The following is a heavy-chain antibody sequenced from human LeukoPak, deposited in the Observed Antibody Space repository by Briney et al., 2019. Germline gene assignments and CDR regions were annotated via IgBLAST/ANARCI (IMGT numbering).Heavy chain of an antibody. CDR3: AKAGDNSGYYPAFYYYMDV. CDR1: GFTFNSNG. D-gene: IGHD3-22*01. V-gene: IGHV3-33*06. CDR2: IWYDGSNK. J-gene: IGHJ6*03. Sequence: GGSLRLSCAASGFTFNSNGMHWVRQAPGKGLEGVALIWYDGSNKYYADTVKGRFTISRDNSKNTLYLQMDSLRAEDTAVYYCAKAGDNSGYYPAFYYYMDVWGRGATVTVSS.